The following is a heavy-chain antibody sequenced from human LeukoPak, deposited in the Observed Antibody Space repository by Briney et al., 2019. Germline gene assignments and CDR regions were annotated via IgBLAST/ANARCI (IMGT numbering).Heavy chain of an antibody. D-gene: IGHD3-22*01. V-gene: IGHV3-21*01. J-gene: IGHJ4*02. CDR2: ISSSSSYI. CDR3: ARDHYYDSSGYSIEFDY. CDR1: GFTFSSYS. Sequence: PGGSLRLSCAASGFTFSSYSMNWVRQAPGKGLEWVSSISSSSSYIYYADSVKGRFTISRDNAKNSLYLQMNSLRAEDTAVYYCARDHYYDSSGYSIEFDYWGQGTLVTVSS.